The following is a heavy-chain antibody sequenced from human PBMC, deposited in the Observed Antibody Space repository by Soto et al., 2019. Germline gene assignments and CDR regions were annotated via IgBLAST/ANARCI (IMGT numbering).Heavy chain of an antibody. CDR1: GYTFTSYG. CDR2: ISAYNGNT. D-gene: IGHD3-9*01. Sequence: QVQLVQSGAEVKKPGASVKVSCKASGYTFTSYGISWVRQAPGQGLARLGWISAYNGNTNYAQKLQGRVTMSTDTPKSTGYMELRSLRSDVTAVYYCARFGDYDSVTRYLWFDYWCQGTLVTVSS. J-gene: IGHJ4*02. V-gene: IGHV1-18*01. CDR3: ARFGDYDSVTRYLWFDY.